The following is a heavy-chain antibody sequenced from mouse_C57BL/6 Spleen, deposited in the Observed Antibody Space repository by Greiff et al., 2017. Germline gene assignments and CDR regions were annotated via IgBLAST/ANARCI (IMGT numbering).Heavy chain of an antibody. CDR1: GFTFSDYG. CDR3: ARTTQATDYFDY. J-gene: IGHJ2*01. CDR2: ISSGSSTI. D-gene: IGHD3-2*02. V-gene: IGHV5-17*01. Sequence: EVKLMESGGGLVKPGGSLKLSCAASGFTFSDYGMHWVRQAPEKGLEWVVYISSGSSTIYYADTVKGRFTISRDNAKNTLFLQMTSLRSEDTAMYYCARTTQATDYFDYWGQGTTLTVSS.